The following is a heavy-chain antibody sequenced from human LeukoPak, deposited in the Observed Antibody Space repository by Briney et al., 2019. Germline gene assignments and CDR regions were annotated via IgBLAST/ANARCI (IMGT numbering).Heavy chain of an antibody. CDR2: IYHSGST. Sequence: PSETLSLTCTVSGYSISSGYYWGWIRQPPGKGLEWIGSIYHSGSTYYNPSLKSRVTISVDTSKNQFSLKLSSVTAADTAVYYYARVSNGAFDIWGQGTMVTVSS. CDR3: ARVSNGAFDI. CDR1: GYSISSGYY. J-gene: IGHJ3*02. D-gene: IGHD2-8*01. V-gene: IGHV4-38-2*02.